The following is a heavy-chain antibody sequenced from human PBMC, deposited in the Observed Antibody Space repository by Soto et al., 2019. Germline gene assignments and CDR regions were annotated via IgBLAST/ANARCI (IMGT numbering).Heavy chain of an antibody. D-gene: IGHD6-19*01. Sequence: GGSLKLSCAASGFTFSSYAMSWVRQAPGKGLEWVSAISGSGGSTYYADSVKGRFTISRDNSKNTLYLQMNSLRAEDTAVYYCAKDQRWLHYYYGMDVWGQGTTVTVSS. V-gene: IGHV3-23*01. CDR3: AKDQRWLHYYYGMDV. J-gene: IGHJ6*02. CDR2: ISGSGGST. CDR1: GFTFSSYA.